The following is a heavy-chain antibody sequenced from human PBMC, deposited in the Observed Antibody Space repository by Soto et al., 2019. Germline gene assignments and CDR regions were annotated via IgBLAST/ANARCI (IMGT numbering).Heavy chain of an antibody. V-gene: IGHV4-59*01. Sequence: TLSLTCTVSGDSISSYFWTWIRQPPGKALEWIGYMFHSGRTNYNPSLTSRVTMSADTSNNQFSLTLTSVTAADTAVYYCAKAVKYYDSTGYDAFAVWGQGIMVTVSS. J-gene: IGHJ3*01. CDR1: GDSISSYF. CDR3: AKAVKYYDSTGYDAFAV. CDR2: MFHSGRT. D-gene: IGHD3-22*01.